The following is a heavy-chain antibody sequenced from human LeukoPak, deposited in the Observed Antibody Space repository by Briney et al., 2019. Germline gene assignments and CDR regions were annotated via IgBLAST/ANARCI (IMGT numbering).Heavy chain of an antibody. CDR3: AKDPSGNYFPNWFDP. V-gene: IGHV3-23*01. Sequence: GGSLRLSCGASGFTFSNYAMSWVRQAPGKGLEWVSAISGSGGTTYYADSVKGRFTISRDNSNNTLYLQMNSLRAEDTAVYYCAKDPSGNYFPNWFDPWGQGTLVTVSS. CDR2: ISGSGGTT. CDR1: GFTFSNYA. D-gene: IGHD1-26*01. J-gene: IGHJ5*02.